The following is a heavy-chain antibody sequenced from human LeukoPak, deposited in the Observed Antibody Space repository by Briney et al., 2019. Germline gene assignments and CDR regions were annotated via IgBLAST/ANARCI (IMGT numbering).Heavy chain of an antibody. D-gene: IGHD3-10*01. CDR1: GGSISSGGYY. V-gene: IGHV4-31*03. CDR3: ARDPGGRNWFDP. J-gene: IGHJ5*02. Sequence: SETLSLTCTVSGGSISSGGYYWSWIRQHPGKGLEWIGYIYYSGSTYYNPSLKSRITISVDTSKNQFSLKLSSVTAAATAVYYCARDPGGRNWFDPWGQGALVTVSS. CDR2: IYYSGST.